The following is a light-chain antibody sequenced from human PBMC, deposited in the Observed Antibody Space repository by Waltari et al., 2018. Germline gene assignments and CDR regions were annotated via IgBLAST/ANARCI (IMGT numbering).Light chain of an antibody. J-gene: IGKJ1*01. CDR3: LQDHHYPRT. CDR2: AAS. CDR1: QVIEHD. Sequence: IQITQSPTSVSASVGDGVTITCRAIQVIEHDLAWYQQKAGKAPNLLIYAASILQSEVPSRFSGSGSGTDFTLTISSLQPEDSATYYCLQDHHYPRTFGQGTKVTIK. V-gene: IGKV1-6*01.